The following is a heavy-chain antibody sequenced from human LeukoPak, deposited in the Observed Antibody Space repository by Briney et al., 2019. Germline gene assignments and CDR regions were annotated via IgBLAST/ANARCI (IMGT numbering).Heavy chain of an antibody. CDR1: GYSFTSYW. D-gene: IGHD3-10*01. J-gene: IGHJ6*02. CDR3: ARLLDYYGSGNFYGMDV. Sequence: GESLQISCQGSGYSFTSYWIGWVRQMPGKGLEWMGIIYPGDSDTRYSPSFQGQVTTSADKSISTAYLQWSSLKASDTAMYYCARLLDYYGSGNFYGMDVWGQGTTVTVSS. V-gene: IGHV5-51*01. CDR2: IYPGDSDT.